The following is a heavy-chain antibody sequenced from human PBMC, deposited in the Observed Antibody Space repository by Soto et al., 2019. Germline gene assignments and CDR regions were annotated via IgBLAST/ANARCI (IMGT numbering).Heavy chain of an antibody. CDR2: IAYDGSSQ. CDR3: VGELSSRRLDY. Sequence: QVQLVDSGGGMVQPGTSLRLSCAASGFIFSNHARHWVRQAPGKGLEWVAGIAYDGSSQYYADSVRGRFTISRDNSRNTLYLQMSSLRVEDTAVYHCVGELSSRRLDYWGQGTLVTVSS. D-gene: IGHD3-16*02. J-gene: IGHJ4*02. V-gene: IGHV3-30-3*01. CDR1: GFIFSNHA.